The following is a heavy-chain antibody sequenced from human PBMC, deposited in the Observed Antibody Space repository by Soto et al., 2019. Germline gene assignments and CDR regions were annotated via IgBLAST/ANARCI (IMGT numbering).Heavy chain of an antibody. V-gene: IGHV3-30-3*01. J-gene: IGHJ4*02. Sequence: QVQLVESGGGVVQPGRSLRLSCAASGFTFSSYAMHWVRQAPGKGLEWVAVISYDGSNKYYADSVKGRFTISRDNSKNTLYLQMNSLRAEDTAVYYCARGIRGYSYGSLDYWGQETLVTVSS. D-gene: IGHD5-18*01. CDR3: ARGIRGYSYGSLDY. CDR1: GFTFSSYA. CDR2: ISYDGSNK.